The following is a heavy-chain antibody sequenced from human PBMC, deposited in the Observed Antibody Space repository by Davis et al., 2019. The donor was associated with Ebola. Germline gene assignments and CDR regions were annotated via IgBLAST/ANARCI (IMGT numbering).Heavy chain of an antibody. J-gene: IGHJ5*02. CDR2: INPSGGST. D-gene: IGHD4-17*01. Sequence: ASVKVSCKASGYTFTSYYMHWVRQAPGQGLEWMGLINPSGGSTSYAQKFQGRVTMTRDTSISTAYMELSRLRSDDTAVYYCARMCFGDRRYNWFDPWGQGTLVTVSS. CDR3: ARMCFGDRRYNWFDP. V-gene: IGHV1-46*01. CDR1: GYTFTSYY.